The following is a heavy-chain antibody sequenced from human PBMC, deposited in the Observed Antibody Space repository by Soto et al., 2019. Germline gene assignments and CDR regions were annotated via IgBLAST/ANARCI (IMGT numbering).Heavy chain of an antibody. Sequence: VESLKISCKVSGYSFTKYWIVWVLQMPGKGLEWMGIINPADSDTRYSPSFQGQVTVSVDKSISTAYLQRGSLKGSDTAMYYCVRPDSTGYYSHWGQGTPVTGSS. D-gene: IGHD3-9*01. J-gene: IGHJ4*02. CDR2: INPADSDT. CDR3: VRPDSTGYYSH. V-gene: IGHV5-51*01. CDR1: GYSFTKYW.